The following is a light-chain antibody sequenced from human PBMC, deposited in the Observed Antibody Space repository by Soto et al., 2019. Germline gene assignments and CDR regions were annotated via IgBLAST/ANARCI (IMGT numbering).Light chain of an antibody. CDR3: QQRRNWPPLT. CDR2: DAS. Sequence: EVVLTQSPATLSLSQGERVTLSCTASQSISTYLTWYQHKPGQAPRLLIYDASRRAPGIPARFSGSGSGTDFTLTISSLEPEDFAVYYCQQRRNWPPLTFGGGTKVDNK. V-gene: IGKV3-11*01. J-gene: IGKJ4*01. CDR1: QSISTY.